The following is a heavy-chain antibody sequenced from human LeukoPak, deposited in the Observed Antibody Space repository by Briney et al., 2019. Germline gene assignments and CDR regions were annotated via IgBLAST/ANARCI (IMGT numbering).Heavy chain of an antibody. CDR3: ARDTRIFGVVRGTDY. Sequence: GGCLRLSCAASGFTFSSYSMNWVRQAPGKGLEWVSSISSSSSYIYYADSVKGRFTISRDNDKNSLYLQMNSLRAEDTAVYYCARDTRIFGVVRGTDYWGQGTLVTVSS. CDR1: GFTFSSYS. CDR2: ISSSSSYI. J-gene: IGHJ4*02. V-gene: IGHV3-21*01. D-gene: IGHD3-3*01.